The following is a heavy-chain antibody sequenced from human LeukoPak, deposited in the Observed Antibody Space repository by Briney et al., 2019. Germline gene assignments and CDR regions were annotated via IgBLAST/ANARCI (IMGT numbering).Heavy chain of an antibody. CDR1: GFSLRTSGVG. CDR3: ARTRRGVVTRDYFDY. D-gene: IGHD3-22*01. V-gene: IGHV2-5*01. J-gene: IGHJ4*02. Sequence: SGPTLVNPTQTLTLTCTFSGFSLRTSGVGVGWIRQPPGKALEWLALIYWNDDKRYSPSLKSRLTITNDTSKNQVVLTMTNMDPVDTATYYCARTRRGVVTRDYFDYWGQGTLVTVSS. CDR2: IYWNDDK.